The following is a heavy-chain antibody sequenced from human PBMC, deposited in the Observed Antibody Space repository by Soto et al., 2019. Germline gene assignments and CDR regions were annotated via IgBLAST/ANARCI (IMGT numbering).Heavy chain of an antibody. D-gene: IGHD6-13*01. CDR3: AHRPWYAFEP. V-gene: IGHV2-5*02. Sequence: QITLKESGPTLVKPTQTLTLTCTFSGFSLSTTGMGVDWIRQPPGKALEWLALIYWDGEKRYSPSLKSRLTITKDTSKNQVVLTMTNMDPVDTATYYCAHRPWYAFEPWGQGILVTVSS. CDR2: IYWDGEK. CDR1: GFSLSTTGMG. J-gene: IGHJ5*02.